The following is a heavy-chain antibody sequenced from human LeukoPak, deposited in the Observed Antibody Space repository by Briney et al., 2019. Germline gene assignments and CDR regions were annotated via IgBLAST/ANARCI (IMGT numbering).Heavy chain of an antibody. D-gene: IGHD3-3*01. CDR2: MNPNSGST. J-gene: IGHJ4*02. CDR1: GYTFTSYD. CDR3: ARGSTYFGVVTDFDY. Sequence: GASVKVSCKASGYTFTSYDINWVRQATGQGLEWMGWMNPNSGSTGYAQKFQGRVTMTRNTSISTAYMELSSLRSEDTAVYYCARGSTYFGVVTDFDYWGQGTLVTVSS. V-gene: IGHV1-8*01.